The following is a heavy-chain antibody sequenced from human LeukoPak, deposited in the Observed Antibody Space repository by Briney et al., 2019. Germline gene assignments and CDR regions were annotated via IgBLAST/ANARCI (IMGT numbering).Heavy chain of an antibody. Sequence: SMKVSCKTSGYTFTSFGITWVRQAPGQGPEWIGWIIVGTGKTNYAQKFQERVTITRDMSTGTAYMELSNLKSDDTAVYYCAAREIVGASLFDYWGQGTLVTVSS. CDR3: AAREIVGASLFDY. J-gene: IGHJ4*02. CDR1: GYTFTSFG. V-gene: IGHV1-58*02. D-gene: IGHD1-26*01. CDR2: IIVGTGKT.